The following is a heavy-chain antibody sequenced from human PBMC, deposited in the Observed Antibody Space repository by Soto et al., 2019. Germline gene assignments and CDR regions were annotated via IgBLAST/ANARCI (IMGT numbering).Heavy chain of an antibody. CDR1: GGSFSGYY. Sequence: SETLCLTCAVYGGSFSGYYWSWIRQPPGKGLEWIGEINHSGSTNYNPSLKSRVTISVDTSKNQFSLKLSSVTAADTAVYYCARNGDYYDSSGYFLYVNWFDPWGQGTLVTVS. V-gene: IGHV4-34*01. J-gene: IGHJ5*02. CDR3: ARNGDYYDSSGYFLYVNWFDP. CDR2: INHSGST. D-gene: IGHD3-22*01.